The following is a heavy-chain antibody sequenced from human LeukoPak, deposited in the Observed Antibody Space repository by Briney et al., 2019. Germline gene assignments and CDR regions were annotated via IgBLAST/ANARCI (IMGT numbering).Heavy chain of an antibody. V-gene: IGHV3-20*04. D-gene: IGHD5-12*01. J-gene: IGHJ4*02. Sequence: GGSLRLSCAASGFTFDDYGMSWVRQAPGKGLEWVSGINWNGGSTGYADSVKGRFTISRDNAKNSLYLQMSSLRAEDTALYYCAKGPTVANEPYYFDYWGQGTLVTVSS. CDR2: INWNGGST. CDR3: AKGPTVANEPYYFDY. CDR1: GFTFDDYG.